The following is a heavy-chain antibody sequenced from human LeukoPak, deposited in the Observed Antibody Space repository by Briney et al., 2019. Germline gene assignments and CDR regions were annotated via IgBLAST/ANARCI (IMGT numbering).Heavy chain of an antibody. Sequence: GASVKVSCKVSGYTFTSYDINWVRQATGQGLEWMGWMNPNSGNTGYAQKFQGRVTITRNTSISTAYMELSSLRSEDTAVYYCARLARIYGGNSPLSYWGQGTLVTVSS. D-gene: IGHD4-23*01. CDR2: MNPNSGNT. J-gene: IGHJ4*02. CDR1: GYTFTSYD. V-gene: IGHV1-8*03. CDR3: ARLARIYGGNSPLSY.